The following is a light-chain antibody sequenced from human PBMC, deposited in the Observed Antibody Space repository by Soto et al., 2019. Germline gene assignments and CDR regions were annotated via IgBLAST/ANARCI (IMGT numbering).Light chain of an antibody. J-gene: IGKJ1*01. CDR1: QSVSSTY. CDR3: QHYGSSSWT. Sequence: EIVLTQSRGTLSLSPGERATLSCRASQSVSSTYLAWYQQKPGQAPRLLIFGASSRASGIPDRFSGSGSGTDFTLTISRVEPEDFAVYYCQHYGSSSWTFGQGTKVDIK. CDR2: GAS. V-gene: IGKV3-20*01.